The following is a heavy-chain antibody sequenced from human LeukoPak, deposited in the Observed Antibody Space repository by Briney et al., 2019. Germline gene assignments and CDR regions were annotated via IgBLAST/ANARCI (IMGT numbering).Heavy chain of an antibody. J-gene: IGHJ2*01. CDR1: GGSISTSY. Sequence: KPSETLSLTCTVSGGSISTSYWSWIRQPAGKGLEWIGRFYTSGTTNYNPSLKSRVTMSIDTSKNQVSLKMRSVTAADTAVYYCARTVVTLDWYFDLWGRGTLVSVSS. CDR3: ARTVVTLDWYFDL. CDR2: FYTSGTT. D-gene: IGHD4-23*01. V-gene: IGHV4-4*07.